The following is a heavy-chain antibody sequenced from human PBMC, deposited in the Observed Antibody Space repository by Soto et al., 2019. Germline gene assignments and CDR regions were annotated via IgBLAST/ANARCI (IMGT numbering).Heavy chain of an antibody. CDR2: IRSKANSYAT. D-gene: IGHD1-26*01. CDR3: TRLSWERKEGRDC. V-gene: IGHV3-73*01. J-gene: IGHJ4*02. Sequence: SLRLSCAASGFTFSGSAMHWVRQASGKGLEWVGRIRSKANSYATAYAASVKGRFTISRDDSKNTAYLQMNSLKTEDTAIYYCTRLSWERKEGRDCWGQGTLVTVSS. CDR1: GFTFSGSA.